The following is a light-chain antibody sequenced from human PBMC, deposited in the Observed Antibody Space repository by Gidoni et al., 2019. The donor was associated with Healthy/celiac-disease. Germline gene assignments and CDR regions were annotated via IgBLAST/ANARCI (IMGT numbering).Light chain of an antibody. CDR2: DAS. J-gene: IGKJ2*01. CDR3: QQRSNWPRYT. Sequence: EIVLTQSPATLSLSPGERATLSCRASQRVSSYLPWYQQKPGQAPRLLIYDASNRATGIPARFSGSGSGTDFTLTISSLEPEDFAVYYCQQRSNWPRYTFGQGTKLEIK. V-gene: IGKV3-11*01. CDR1: QRVSSY.